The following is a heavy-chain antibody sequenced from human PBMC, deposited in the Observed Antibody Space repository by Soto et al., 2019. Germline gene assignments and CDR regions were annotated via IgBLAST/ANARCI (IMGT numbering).Heavy chain of an antibody. CDR2: TSYDGSDK. D-gene: IGHD3-16*01. Sequence: QVQLVESGGGVVQPGTSLRVSCVGSGFTFRSYVIHWVRQAPGKGLEWVALTSYDGSDKYYDDSVRGRFTISRDNSRNNVDLQMDSLRLEDTALYYCARWGTTGGLDVWGQGTLVSVSS. V-gene: IGHV3-30*19. CDR3: ARWGTTGGLDV. CDR1: GFTFRSYV. J-gene: IGHJ1*01.